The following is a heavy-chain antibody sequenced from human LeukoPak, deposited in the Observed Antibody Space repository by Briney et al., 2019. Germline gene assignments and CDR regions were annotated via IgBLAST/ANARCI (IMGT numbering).Heavy chain of an antibody. CDR2: INHSGST. J-gene: IGHJ6*03. CDR1: GGSFSGYY. D-gene: IGHD5-24*01. V-gene: IGHV4-34*01. CDR3: AREERRWLQLGYYYYMDV. Sequence: PSETLSLTCAVYGGSFSGYYWSWIRQPPGKGLEWIGEINHSGSTNYNPPLKSRVTISVDTSKHQFSLKLSSVTAADTAVYYCAREERRWLQLGYYYYMDVWGKGTTVTVSS.